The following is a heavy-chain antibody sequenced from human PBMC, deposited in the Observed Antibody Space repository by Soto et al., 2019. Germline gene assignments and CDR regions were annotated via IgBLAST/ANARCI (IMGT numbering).Heavy chain of an antibody. Sequence: VQLVESGGGVVQPGRSLRLSCAASGFTFSSYAMSWVRQAPGKGLEWVSAISGSGGSTYYADSVKGRFTISRDNSKNTLYLQMNSLRAEDTAVYYCAKAPLWFGSSSPLYYYGMDVWGQGTTVTVSS. J-gene: IGHJ6*02. CDR1: GFTFSSYA. CDR3: AKAPLWFGSSSPLYYYGMDV. CDR2: ISGSGGST. V-gene: IGHV3-23*04. D-gene: IGHD3-10*01.